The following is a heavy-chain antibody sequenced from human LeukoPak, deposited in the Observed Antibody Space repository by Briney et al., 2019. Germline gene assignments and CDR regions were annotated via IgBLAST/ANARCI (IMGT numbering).Heavy chain of an antibody. D-gene: IGHD1-1*01. Sequence: ASVKVSCKASGGTFSSYGISWVRQAPGQGLEWMGWISAYNGNTNYAQKLQGRVTLTTDTSTSTAYMELRSLRSDDTAVYYCAKSGRDWNDDYFDYWGQGTLVTVSS. CDR2: ISAYNGNT. CDR1: GGTFSSYG. V-gene: IGHV1-18*01. J-gene: IGHJ4*02. CDR3: AKSGRDWNDDYFDY.